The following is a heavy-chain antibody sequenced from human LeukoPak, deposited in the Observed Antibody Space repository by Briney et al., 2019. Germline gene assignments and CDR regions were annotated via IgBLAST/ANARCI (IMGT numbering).Heavy chain of an antibody. CDR1: GFTFSSYW. V-gene: IGHV3-7*01. Sequence: GGSLRLSCVVSGFTFSSYWMSWVRQAPGKGLEWVANIKQDGSEKYYVDSVKGRFTISRDNAKNPLYLQMNSLRAEDTAVYYCAREADDGVYYFDYWGQGTLVTVSS. D-gene: IGHD5-24*01. CDR3: AREADDGVYYFDY. CDR2: IKQDGSEK. J-gene: IGHJ4*02.